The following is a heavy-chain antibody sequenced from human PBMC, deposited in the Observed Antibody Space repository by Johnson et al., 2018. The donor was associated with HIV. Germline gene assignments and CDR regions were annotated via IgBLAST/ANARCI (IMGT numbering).Heavy chain of an antibody. V-gene: IGHV3-20*04. CDR1: GFTFDYYG. Sequence: VQLVESGGGLVKPGGSLRLSCAASGFTFDYYGMSWVRQAPGKGLEWVSGINWNGGSTTYADSVKGRFPISRDNAKNSLYMQMNSLRAEDTALYYCARSVSIVVVPAATRGGAFDIWGQGTMVTVSS. CDR2: INWNGGST. D-gene: IGHD2-2*01. CDR3: ARSVSIVVVPAATRGGAFDI. J-gene: IGHJ3*02.